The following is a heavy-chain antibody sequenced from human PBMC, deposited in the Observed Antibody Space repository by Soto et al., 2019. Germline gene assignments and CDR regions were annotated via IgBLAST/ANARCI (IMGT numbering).Heavy chain of an antibody. CDR2: ISSSSNYI. Sequence: GVLRLSCAASGFTFSSYSMNWVRQAPGKGLEWVSSISSSSNYIYYADSVKCRVSISRYNAKNSLYLQMNSLRAEDTAVYYCARGGWEIPRPRDAFDIWGQGTMVTVSS. D-gene: IGHD1-26*01. V-gene: IGHV3-21*01. J-gene: IGHJ3*02. CDR3: ARGGWEIPRPRDAFDI. CDR1: GFTFSSYS.